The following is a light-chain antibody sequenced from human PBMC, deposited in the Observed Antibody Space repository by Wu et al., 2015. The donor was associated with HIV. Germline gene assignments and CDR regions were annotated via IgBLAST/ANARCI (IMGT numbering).Light chain of an antibody. V-gene: IGKV3-11*01. CDR3: QQHANWPLT. CDR2: GAS. Sequence: EIALTQSSAALSISPGERATLSCRASRSVSSAVAWYQQKPGQAPRLLIYGASKRATGIPPRFTGGGSGTDYGLTISSLEPEDSAVYYCQQHANWPLTFGQGTRLEIK. J-gene: IGKJ5*01. CDR1: RSVSSA.